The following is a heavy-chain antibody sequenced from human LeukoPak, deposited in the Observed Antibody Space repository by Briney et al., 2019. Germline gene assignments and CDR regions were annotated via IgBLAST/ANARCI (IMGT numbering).Heavy chain of an antibody. D-gene: IGHD1-7*01. CDR3: ARGFGITGTTLRP. CDR1: GGSFSGYY. Sequence: SETLSLTCAVYGGSFSGYYWSWIRQPPGKGLEWIGEINHSGSTNYNPSLKSRVTISVDTSKNQFSLKLSSVTAADAAVYYCARGFGITGTTLRPWGQGTLVTVSS. J-gene: IGHJ5*02. V-gene: IGHV4-34*01. CDR2: INHSGST.